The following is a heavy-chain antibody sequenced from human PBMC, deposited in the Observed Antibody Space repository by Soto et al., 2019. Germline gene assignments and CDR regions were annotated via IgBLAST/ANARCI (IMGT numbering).Heavy chain of an antibody. CDR3: AKEGGGGRNYYYTMDV. D-gene: IGHD2-15*01. J-gene: IGHJ6*02. CDR1: VFTFSSQA. Sequence: GGSLRLSCAASVFTFSSQAMSWVRQAPGKGLELVSGISGSGGSTYYADSVKGRFTISRDNSKNTLYLQMNSLRAEDTAVYYCAKEGGGGRNYYYTMDVWGQGTTVTVSS. CDR2: ISGSGGST. V-gene: IGHV3-23*01.